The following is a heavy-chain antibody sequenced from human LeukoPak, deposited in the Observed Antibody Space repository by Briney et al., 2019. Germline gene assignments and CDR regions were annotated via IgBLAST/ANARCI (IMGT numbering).Heavy chain of an antibody. Sequence: GGSLRLSCAASGFAFSDYWITWLRQAPGKGLEWVAHINQDGSKEHYMDSVKARFTISRDNAKNSLSLQMNSLRAEDTAVYYCVRDGGVSGYDLLDYWGQGTLVTVSS. CDR1: GFAFSDYW. CDR2: INQDGSKE. CDR3: VRDGGVSGYDLLDY. D-gene: IGHD5-12*01. J-gene: IGHJ4*02. V-gene: IGHV3-7*01.